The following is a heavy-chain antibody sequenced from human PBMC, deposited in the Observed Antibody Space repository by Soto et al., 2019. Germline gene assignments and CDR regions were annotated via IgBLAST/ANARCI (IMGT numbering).Heavy chain of an antibody. Sequence: EVQLLESGGGLVQPGGSLRLSCAASGFTFSSFAMSWVRQAPGKGLEWVSAITGSGDVTFYADSVRGRFTISRDNSKNTLYLQMNSLGAEDTALYYCASGLVGYCSSSSCHAYRFDPWGQGTLVTVSS. V-gene: IGHV3-23*01. CDR3: ASGLVGYCSSSSCHAYRFDP. J-gene: IGHJ5*02. D-gene: IGHD2-2*01. CDR1: GFTFSSFA. CDR2: ITGSGDVT.